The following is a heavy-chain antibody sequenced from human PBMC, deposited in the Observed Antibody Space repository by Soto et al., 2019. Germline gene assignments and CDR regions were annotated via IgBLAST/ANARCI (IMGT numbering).Heavy chain of an antibody. V-gene: IGHV4-34*01. D-gene: IGHD6-6*01. CDR2: INHSGST. J-gene: IGHJ4*02. CDR1: GGSFSGYY. CDR3: ARGGDSSSSRPFDY. Sequence: PSETLSLTCAVYGGSFSGYYWSWIRQPPGKGLEWIGEINHSGSTNYNPSLKSRVTISVDTSKKQFSLKLSSVTAADTAVYYCARGGDSSSSRPFDYWGQGTLVTVSS.